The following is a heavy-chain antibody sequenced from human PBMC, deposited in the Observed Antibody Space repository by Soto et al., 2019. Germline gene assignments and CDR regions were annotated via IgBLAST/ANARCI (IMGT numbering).Heavy chain of an antibody. CDR3: ARDSTYDFWSGSNYYGMDV. Sequence: GGSLRLSCAASGFTFSSYWMSWVRQAPGKGLEWVANIKQDGSEKYYVDSVKGRFAISRDNAKNSLYRQMNILRAEDTAVYYCARDSTYDFWSGSNYYGMDVWGQGTTVTVSS. V-gene: IGHV3-7*03. CDR2: IKQDGSEK. J-gene: IGHJ6*01. D-gene: IGHD3-3*01. CDR1: GFTFSSYW.